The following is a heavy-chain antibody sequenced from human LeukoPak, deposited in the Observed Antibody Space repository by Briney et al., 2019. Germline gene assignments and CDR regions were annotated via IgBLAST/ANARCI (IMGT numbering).Heavy chain of an antibody. Sequence: GGSLRPSCAASEFTFSTYAIHWVRQAPGKGLDWVALISSDGSIKYYVDSVKGRFTISRDNSKNTLFLQMNSLRAEDTAVYYCARDAGSAVGHYYTMDVWGQGTTVTVSS. CDR1: EFTFSTYA. J-gene: IGHJ6*02. CDR3: ARDAGSAVGHYYTMDV. CDR2: ISSDGSIK. V-gene: IGHV3-30-3*01.